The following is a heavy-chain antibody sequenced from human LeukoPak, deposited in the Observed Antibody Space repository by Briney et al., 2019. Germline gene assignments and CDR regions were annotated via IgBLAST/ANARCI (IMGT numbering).Heavy chain of an antibody. Sequence: SETLSLTCTVSGDSISSGGYYWSWIRQHPGKGLEWIGYINYSGSTYYNPSLKSRVTISVDTSKNQFSLKLSSVTAADTAVYYCARAVFEYYFDYWGQGTLVTVSS. CDR2: INYSGST. CDR3: ARAVFEYYFDY. J-gene: IGHJ4*02. CDR1: GDSISSGGYY. D-gene: IGHD1-14*01. V-gene: IGHV4-31*03.